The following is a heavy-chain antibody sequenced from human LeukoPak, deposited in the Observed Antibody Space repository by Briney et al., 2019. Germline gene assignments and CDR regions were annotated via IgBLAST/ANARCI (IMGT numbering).Heavy chain of an antibody. D-gene: IGHD5-24*01. Sequence: SETLSLTCTVSGGSISSSSYYWGWIRQPLGKGLEWIGSIYYSGSTYYNPSLKSRVTISVGTSKNQFSLKLSSVTAADTAVYYCARLRVLLGGYNPRGAFDIWGQGTMVTVSS. CDR2: IYYSGST. J-gene: IGHJ3*02. CDR3: ARLRVLLGGYNPRGAFDI. CDR1: GGSISSSSYY. V-gene: IGHV4-39*01.